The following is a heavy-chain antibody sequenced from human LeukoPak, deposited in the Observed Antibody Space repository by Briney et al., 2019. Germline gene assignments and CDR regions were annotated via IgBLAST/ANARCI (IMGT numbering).Heavy chain of an antibody. CDR1: GYTFTSYG. Sequence: ASVKVSCKASGYTFTSYGISWVRQAPGQGLEWMGWISAYNGNTNYAQKLQGRVTMTTDTSTSTAYMDLRSLRSDDTAVYYCARDEVGAIYLDYWSQGTLVTVSS. D-gene: IGHD1-26*01. CDR3: ARDEVGAIYLDY. V-gene: IGHV1-18*01. J-gene: IGHJ4*02. CDR2: ISAYNGNT.